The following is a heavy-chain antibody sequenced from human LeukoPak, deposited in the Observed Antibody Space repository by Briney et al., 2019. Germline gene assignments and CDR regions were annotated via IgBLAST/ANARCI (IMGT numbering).Heavy chain of an antibody. Sequence: PSETLSLTCTVSGGSISSYYWSWIRQPAGKGLEWIGRIYTSGSTNYNPSLKSRVTMSVDTSKNQFSLKLSSVTAADTAVYYCAGNGGSGWVYYGMDVWGQGTTVTVSS. CDR1: GGSISSYY. V-gene: IGHV4-4*07. D-gene: IGHD6-19*01. CDR3: AGNGGSGWVYYGMDV. J-gene: IGHJ6*02. CDR2: IYTSGST.